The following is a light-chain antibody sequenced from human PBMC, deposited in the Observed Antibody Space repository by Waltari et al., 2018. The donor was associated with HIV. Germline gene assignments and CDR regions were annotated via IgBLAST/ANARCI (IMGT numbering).Light chain of an antibody. CDR2: GNR. CDR1: SSNIVAGYD. V-gene: IGLV1-40*01. CDR3: QSYDSTVV. Sequence: QSVLTQPPSVSGAPGPRVTISCTGSSSNIVAGYDVHWYQQLPGTAPKLPSSGNRDRPAWVPDRVSGSKAGTSASRAIAGLQAEDEADYYCQSYDSTVVFGGGTKLTVL. J-gene: IGLJ2*01.